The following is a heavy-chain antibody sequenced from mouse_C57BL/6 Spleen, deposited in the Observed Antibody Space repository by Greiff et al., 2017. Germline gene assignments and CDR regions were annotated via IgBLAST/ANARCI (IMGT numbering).Heavy chain of an antibody. J-gene: IGHJ4*01. CDR3: ARSYSNAYAMDY. D-gene: IGHD2-5*01. CDR1: GYTFTSYG. CDR2: IYPRSGNT. Sequence: QVQLKESGAELARPGASVKLSCKASGYTFTSYGISWVKQRTGQGLEWIGEIYPRSGNTYYNEKFKGKATLTADKSSSTAYMELRSLTSEDSAVYFCARSYSNAYAMDYWGQGTSVTVSS. V-gene: IGHV1-81*01.